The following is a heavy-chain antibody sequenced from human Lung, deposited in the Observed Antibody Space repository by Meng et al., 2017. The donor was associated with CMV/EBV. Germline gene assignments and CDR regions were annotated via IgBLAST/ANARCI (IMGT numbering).Heavy chain of an antibody. J-gene: IGHJ4*02. Sequence: SCAASGFIFSDYIMSWVRQAPGRGLEWVSAISESGGSPYYADSVKGRFTISRDNSKNTVSLQMDSLRVEDTATYYCAKALNSGRPNSWGQGTLVTVSS. D-gene: IGHD6-6*01. CDR3: AKALNSGRPNS. V-gene: IGHV3-23*01. CDR1: GFIFSDYI. CDR2: ISESGGSP.